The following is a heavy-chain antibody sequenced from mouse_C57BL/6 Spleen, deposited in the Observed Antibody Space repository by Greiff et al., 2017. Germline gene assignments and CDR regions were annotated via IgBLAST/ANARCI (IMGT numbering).Heavy chain of an antibody. V-gene: IGHV1-55*01. J-gene: IGHJ2*01. CDR3: ARWIGYYDYFDY. CDR2: IYPGSGST. D-gene: IGHD2-3*01. Sequence: QVQLQQPGAELVKPGASVKMSCKASGYTFTSYWITWVKQRPGQGLEWIGDIYPGSGSTNYNEKFKSKATLTVDTSSSTAYMQLSSLTSEDSAVYYCARWIGYYDYFDYWGQGTTLTVSS. CDR1: GYTFTSYW.